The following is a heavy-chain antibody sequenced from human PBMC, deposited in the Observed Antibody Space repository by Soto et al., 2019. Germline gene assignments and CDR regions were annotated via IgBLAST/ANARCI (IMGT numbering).Heavy chain of an antibody. CDR2: ISAYNGNT. CDR1: GYTFTIYG. D-gene: IGHD4-17*01. J-gene: IGHJ5*02. V-gene: IGHV1-18*04. CDR3: AMMSTVKGSPLDP. Sequence: ASVKVSCKASGYTFTIYGISCVLQSPGQGLDWMGCISAYNGNTNYAQKLQGRVTMTTDTSTSTAYMELRSLRSDDTAVYYCAMMSTVKGSPLDPWGQGTLVTVS.